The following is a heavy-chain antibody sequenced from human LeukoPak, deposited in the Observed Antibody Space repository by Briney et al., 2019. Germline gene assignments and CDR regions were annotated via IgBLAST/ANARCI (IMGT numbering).Heavy chain of an antibody. CDR1: GDSVSSNSAA. CDR2: TYYRSKWSN. V-gene: IGHV6-1*01. J-gene: IGHJ3*02. CDR3: ARERSISGSGDTFDI. Sequence: SQTLSLTCVISGDSVSSNSAAWNWIRQSPSRGLEWLGRTYYRSKWSNDYAVSVKSRITINPDTSKNQFSLQLNSVTPEDTAVYYCARERSISGSGDTFDIWGQGTMVTVSS. D-gene: IGHD1-26*01.